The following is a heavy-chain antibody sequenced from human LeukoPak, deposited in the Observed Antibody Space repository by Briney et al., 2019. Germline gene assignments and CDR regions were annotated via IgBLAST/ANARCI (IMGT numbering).Heavy chain of an antibody. CDR1: GGSISSYY. CDR2: IYYSGST. J-gene: IGHJ6*03. D-gene: IGHD6-19*01. Sequence: SETLSLTCTVSGGSISSYYWSWIRQPPGKGLEWIGYIYYSGSTNYNPSLKSRVTISVDTSKNQFSLKLSSVTAADTAVYYCARTNSSGSGGYYYRYYMDVWGKGTTVTVSS. CDR3: ARTNSSGSGGYYYRYYMDV. V-gene: IGHV4-59*01.